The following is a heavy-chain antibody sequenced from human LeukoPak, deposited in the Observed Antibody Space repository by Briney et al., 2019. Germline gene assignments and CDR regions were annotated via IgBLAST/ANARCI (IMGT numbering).Heavy chain of an antibody. CDR3: AIGVLTMIVEGDAFDI. CDR2: ISAYNGNT. Sequence: ASVKVSCKASGYTFTSYGISWVRQAPGQGLEWMGWISAYNGNTNYAQKFQGRVTITADESTSTAYMELSSLRFEDTAVYYCAIGVLTMIVEGDAFDIWGQGTMVTVSS. D-gene: IGHD3-22*01. V-gene: IGHV1-18*01. CDR1: GYTFTSYG. J-gene: IGHJ3*02.